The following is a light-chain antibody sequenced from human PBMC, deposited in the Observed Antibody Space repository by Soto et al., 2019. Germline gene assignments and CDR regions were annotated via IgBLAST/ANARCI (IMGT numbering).Light chain of an antibody. CDR1: SSDIGGYNY. Sequence: QSVLTQPPSASGSPGQSVTISCTGTSSDIGGYNYVSWYQQHPGKAPKLMIYEVSKRPSGVPDRFSGSKSGNTASLTVSGLQAEDKAASSCSTYAGSNNYVLGSGTKVTVL. V-gene: IGLV2-8*01. CDR3: STYAGSNNYV. CDR2: EVS. J-gene: IGLJ1*01.